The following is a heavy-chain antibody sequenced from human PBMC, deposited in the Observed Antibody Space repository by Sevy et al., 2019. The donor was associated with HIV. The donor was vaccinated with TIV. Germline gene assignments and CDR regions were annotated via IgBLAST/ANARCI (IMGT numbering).Heavy chain of an antibody. D-gene: IGHD3-22*01. Sequence: GGSLRLSCAASGFTFSSHSMNWVRQTPGKGLEWISYISGTGNTIYYADSVKGRFTISRDNAKNALYLQLKRLSDEDTAIYYCARVPPYYDSNVSDFWGQGSLVTVSS. CDR1: GFTFSSHS. J-gene: IGHJ4*02. V-gene: IGHV3-48*02. CDR2: ISGTGNTI. CDR3: ARVPPYYDSNVSDF.